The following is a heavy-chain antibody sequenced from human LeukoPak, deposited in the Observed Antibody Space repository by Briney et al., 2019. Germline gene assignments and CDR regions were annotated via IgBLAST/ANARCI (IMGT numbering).Heavy chain of an antibody. J-gene: IGHJ4*02. CDR3: ARDLRAAAYYYFDY. CDR2: INPNSGGT. D-gene: IGHD6-13*01. V-gene: IGHV1-2*02. CDR1: GYTFTGYY. Sequence: GASVKVSCKASGYTFTGYYMHWARQAPGQGLEWMGWINPNSGGTNYAQKFQGRVTMTRDTSISTAYMELSRLRSDDTAVYYCARDLRAAAYYYFDYWGQGTLVTVSS.